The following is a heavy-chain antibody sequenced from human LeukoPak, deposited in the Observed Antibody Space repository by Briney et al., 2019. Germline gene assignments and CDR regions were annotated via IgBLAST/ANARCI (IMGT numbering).Heavy chain of an antibody. CDR3: VREAGGTYAFDV. D-gene: IGHD3-16*01. J-gene: IGHJ3*01. V-gene: IGHV3-74*01. CDR2: IDGDGSRA. Sequence: GGSLRLSCAASGFTFNTYWMHWVRQGPGKGLVWVSRIDGDGSRASYADSVKGRFTISRDNAKNTLYLQMDSPRPVDTAVYFCVREAGGTYAFDVWGQGTMVTVSS. CDR1: GFTFNTYW.